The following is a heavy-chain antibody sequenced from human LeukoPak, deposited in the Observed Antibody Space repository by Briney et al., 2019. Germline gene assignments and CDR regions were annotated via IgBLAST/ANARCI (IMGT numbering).Heavy chain of an antibody. CDR3: ATAKGYCYAVFDY. CDR1: GYTLTELS. V-gene: IGHV1-24*01. CDR2: FDPEDGET. Sequence: SVKVSCKVSGYTLTELSMHWGRQAPGKGLEWMGGFDPEDGETIYAQKFQGRVTMTEDTSTDTAYMELSSLRSEDTAVYYCATAKGYCYAVFDYWGEGTLVTVSS. J-gene: IGHJ4*02. D-gene: IGHD3-10*01.